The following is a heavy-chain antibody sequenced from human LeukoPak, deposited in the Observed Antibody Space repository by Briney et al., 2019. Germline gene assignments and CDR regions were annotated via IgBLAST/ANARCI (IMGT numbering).Heavy chain of an antibody. J-gene: IGHJ4*02. CDR1: GFTFSTSD. CDR2: ISTTSSHL. D-gene: IGHD3-9*01. CDR3: ARDLTSGLFDY. V-gene: IGHV3-21*01. Sequence: GGSLRLSCAGSGFTFSTSDMVWARQAPGKGLEWVSTISTTSSHLYYADSVKGRFTTSRDDAKDSLYLHMSSLRVEDTAVYYCARDLTSGLFDYWGQGTLVTVSS.